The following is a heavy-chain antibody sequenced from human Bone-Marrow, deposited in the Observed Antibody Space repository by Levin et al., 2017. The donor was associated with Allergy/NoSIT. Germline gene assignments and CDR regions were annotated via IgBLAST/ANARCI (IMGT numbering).Heavy chain of an antibody. J-gene: IGHJ4*02. CDR3: TKDLGMYSSSSDY. D-gene: IGHD6-6*01. Sequence: PGGSLRLSCAASGFTFHDHAMHWVRQAPGKGLEWVSGISFNSGRIGYADSVKGRFTISRDNTKNSLYLQMDSLRAEDTALYYCTKDLGMYSSSSDYWGQGTLVTVSS. CDR2: ISFNSGRI. CDR1: GFTFHDHA. V-gene: IGHV3-9*01.